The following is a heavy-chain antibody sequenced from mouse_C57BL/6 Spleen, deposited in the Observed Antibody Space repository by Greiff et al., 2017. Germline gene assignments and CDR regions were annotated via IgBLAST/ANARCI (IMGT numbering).Heavy chain of an antibody. CDR1: GYTFTSYW. J-gene: IGHJ3*01. CDR2: INPSSGYT. Sequence: VQVVESGAELAKPGASVKLSCKASGYTFTSYWMHWVKQRPGQGLEWIGYINPSSGYTKYNQKFKDKATLTADKSSSTAYMQLSSLTYEDSAVYYCARDYYGNYPAWFAYWGQGTLVTVSA. D-gene: IGHD2-1*01. CDR3: ARDYYGNYPAWFAY. V-gene: IGHV1-7*01.